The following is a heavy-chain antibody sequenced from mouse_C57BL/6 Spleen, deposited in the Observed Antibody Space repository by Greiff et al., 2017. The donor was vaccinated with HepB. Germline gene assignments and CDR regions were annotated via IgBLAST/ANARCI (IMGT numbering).Heavy chain of an antibody. Sequence: QVTLKVCGPGILQPSQTLSLTCSFSGFSLSTFGMGVGWIRQPSGKGLEWLAHIWWDDDKYYNPALKSRLTISKDTSKNQVFLKIANVDTADTATYYCARIYSSGYPYYYAMDYWGQGTSVTVSS. J-gene: IGHJ4*01. CDR1: GFSLSTFGMG. V-gene: IGHV8-8*01. D-gene: IGHD3-2*02. CDR3: ARIYSSGYPYYYAMDY. CDR2: IWWDDDK.